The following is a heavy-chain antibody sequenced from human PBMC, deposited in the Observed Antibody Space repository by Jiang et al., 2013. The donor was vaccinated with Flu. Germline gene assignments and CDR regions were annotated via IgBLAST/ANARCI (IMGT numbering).Heavy chain of an antibody. Sequence: GAEVKKPGESLKISCKGSGYSFRDYWIGWVRQMPGKGLEWMGAMFPADSDTRYSPSFQGQVTISVDNSMNSAYLQWGSLNVSDTAMYYCTAGQMGASDFDYWGQGTLVTVSS. V-gene: IGHV5-51*01. D-gene: IGHD1-26*01. CDR1: GYSFRDYW. CDR3: TAGQMGASDFDY. J-gene: IGHJ4*02. CDR2: MFPADSDT.